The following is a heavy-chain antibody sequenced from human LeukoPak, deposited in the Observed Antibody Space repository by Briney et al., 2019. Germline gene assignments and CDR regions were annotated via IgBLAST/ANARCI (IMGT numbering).Heavy chain of an antibody. J-gene: IGHJ4*02. V-gene: IGHV1-8*03. Sequence: GASVKVSCKASGYTFTNYHINWVRQAPGQRREGVGWMNPNNGDSGFAQNFQGRVAITRDTSMSTAYMDLGSLRSEDTAVYFCARTTSFTASGYDYWGQGTLVTVSS. CDR1: GYTFTNYH. CDR3: ARTTSFTASGYDY. CDR2: MNPNNGDS. D-gene: IGHD6-25*01.